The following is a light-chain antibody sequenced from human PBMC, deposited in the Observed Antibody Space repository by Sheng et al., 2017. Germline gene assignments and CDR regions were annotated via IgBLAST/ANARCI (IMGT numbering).Light chain of an antibody. CDR1: QSVSSSY. V-gene: IGKV3-20*01. CDR3: QHYGSSPWT. CDR2: GAS. Sequence: EIVLTQSPGTLSLSPGERATLSCRASQSVSSSYLALYQQNPGQAPRLLIYGASSRATGIPDRFSGSGSGTDFTLTISRLEPEDFAVYYCQHYGSSPWTFGQRDKVEIK. J-gene: IGKJ1*01.